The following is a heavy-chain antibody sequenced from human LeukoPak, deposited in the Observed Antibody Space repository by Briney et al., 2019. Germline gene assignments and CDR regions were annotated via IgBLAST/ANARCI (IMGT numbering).Heavy chain of an antibody. V-gene: IGHV1-8*01. J-gene: IGHJ5*02. D-gene: IGHD5-18*01. CDR2: MNPNSGNT. CDR3: ARGFVRYSYGYTSRFDP. Sequence: GASVKVSCKASGYTFTSYDINWVRQATGQGLEWMGWMNPNSGNTGYAQKFQGRVTMTRNTSISTAYMELSSLRSEDTAVYYCARGFVRYSYGYTSRFDPWGQGTLVTVSS. CDR1: GYTFTSYD.